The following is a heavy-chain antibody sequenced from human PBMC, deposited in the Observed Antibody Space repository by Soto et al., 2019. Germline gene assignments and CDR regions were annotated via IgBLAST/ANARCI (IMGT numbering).Heavy chain of an antibody. V-gene: IGHV3-23*01. J-gene: IGHJ2*01. D-gene: IGHD3-16*01. CDR2: ISGDSGRT. Sequence: EVQLLESGGGLVQPGGSVRLSCAASGLTFGNYAMSWVRQAPGKGLELVSAISGDSGRTYYADSVKGRFTISRDNSKNTLYRQRNTLRAEDTAVYYGAVTPNWGRDGSAASYWDSDIWGRGTRVTVSS. CDR3: AVTPNWGRDGSAASYWDSDI. CDR1: GLTFGNYA.